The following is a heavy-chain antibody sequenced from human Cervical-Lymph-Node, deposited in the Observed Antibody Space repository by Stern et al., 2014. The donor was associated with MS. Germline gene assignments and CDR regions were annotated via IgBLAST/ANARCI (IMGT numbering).Heavy chain of an antibody. CDR3: ARDSTIFGVDHYYYGMDV. CDR1: GGTFSSYA. V-gene: IGHV1-69*01. CDR2: IIPIFGTA. D-gene: IGHD3-3*01. J-gene: IGHJ6*02. Sequence: VQLVQSGAEVKKPGSSVKVSCKASGGTFSSYAISWVRQAPGQGLAWMGGIIPIFGTANYAQKFQGRVTITADESTSTAYMELSSLRSEDTAVYYCARDSTIFGVDHYYYGMDVWGQGTTVTVSS.